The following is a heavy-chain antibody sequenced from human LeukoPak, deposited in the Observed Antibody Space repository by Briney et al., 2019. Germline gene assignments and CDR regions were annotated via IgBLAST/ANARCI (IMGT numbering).Heavy chain of an antibody. CDR2: ISGSGDNT. J-gene: IGHJ3*02. D-gene: IGHD6-6*01. CDR3: ARKLVFGIVGDI. V-gene: IGHV3-23*01. CDR1: GFTFSSYA. Sequence: LSGGSLRLSCAASGFTFSSYAMSWVRQAPGKGLEWVSVISGSGDNTYYADSVKGRFTISRDNSKNTLYLQMNSLRAEDTAVYYCARKLVFGIVGDIWGQGTLVTVSS.